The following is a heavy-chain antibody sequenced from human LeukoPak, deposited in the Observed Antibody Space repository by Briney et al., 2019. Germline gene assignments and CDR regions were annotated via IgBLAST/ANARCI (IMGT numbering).Heavy chain of an antibody. CDR1: GRSINTHY. J-gene: IGHJ4*02. CDR3: ATRPAGSTWYGVFDY. CDR2: VFNGGST. Sequence: SETLSLTCTVAGRSINTHYWGWVRQPAGEGREWIGYVFNGGSTNYNPSLKSRVTMSVDTSRDQFSLRLTSVTAADTAIYYCATRPAGSTWYGVFDYWSQGTLVTVSS. D-gene: IGHD6-13*01. V-gene: IGHV4-59*11.